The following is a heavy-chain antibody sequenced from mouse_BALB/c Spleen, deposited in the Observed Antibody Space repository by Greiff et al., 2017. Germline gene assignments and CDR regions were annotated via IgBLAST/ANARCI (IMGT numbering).Heavy chain of an antibody. CDR1: GYTFTSYV. J-gene: IGHJ2*01. D-gene: IGHD1-1*01. Sequence: LQESGPELVKPGASVKMSCKASGYTFTSYVMHWVKQKPGQGLEWIGYINPYNDGTKYNEKFKGKATLTSDKSSSTAYMELSSLTSEDSAVYYCAREMSYYGKDYWGQGTTLTVSS. CDR2: INPYNDGT. V-gene: IGHV1-14*01. CDR3: AREMSYYGKDY.